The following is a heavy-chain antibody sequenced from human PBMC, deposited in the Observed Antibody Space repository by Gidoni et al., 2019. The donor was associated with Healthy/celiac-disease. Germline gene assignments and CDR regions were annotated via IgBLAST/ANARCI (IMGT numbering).Heavy chain of an antibody. D-gene: IGHD5-12*01. J-gene: IGHJ4*02. Sequence: QMQLQESVPVLVKPSQTLPLTCTVSGGSISRGEYYWSWIRQPPGKGLEWIGYNYYSGSTYYNTSIKSRVTISVDTYKNQFSLKLSSVTAADTAVDYCARGRSGYDLYYFDYWGQGTLVTVSS. CDR3: ARGRSGYDLYYFDY. V-gene: IGHV4-30-4*01. CDR1: GGSISRGEYY. CDR2: NYYSGST.